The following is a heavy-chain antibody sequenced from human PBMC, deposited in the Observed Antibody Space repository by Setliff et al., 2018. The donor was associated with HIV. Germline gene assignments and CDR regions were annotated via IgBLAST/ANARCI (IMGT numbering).Heavy chain of an antibody. V-gene: IGHV4-59*11. D-gene: IGHD6-19*01. Sequence: SETLSLTCTVSGTSINSHYWSWIRQTPGKGLQWIGLIYYTGIPTYNPSLEGRITMSVDRSKNQFSLRLTSVTAADTAMYYCARGIAVAGPYFDYWGQGTLVTVSS. J-gene: IGHJ4*02. CDR1: GTSINSHY. CDR2: IYYTGIP. CDR3: ARGIAVAGPYFDY.